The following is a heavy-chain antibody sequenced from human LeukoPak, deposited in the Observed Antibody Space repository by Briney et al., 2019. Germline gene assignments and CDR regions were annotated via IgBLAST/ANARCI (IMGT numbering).Heavy chain of an antibody. CDR3: ARDRYDILTGYNDAFDV. D-gene: IGHD3-9*01. Sequence: PGGSLRLSCAASGFIFSNYVMSWVRQAPGKGLEWVSGFTGSGDTTFYADSVKGRFTISRDNSKSTLYLQMNSLRAEDTAAYYCARDRYDILTGYNDAFDVWGQGTKVTVSS. J-gene: IGHJ3*01. CDR1: GFIFSNYV. V-gene: IGHV3-23*01. CDR2: FTGSGDTT.